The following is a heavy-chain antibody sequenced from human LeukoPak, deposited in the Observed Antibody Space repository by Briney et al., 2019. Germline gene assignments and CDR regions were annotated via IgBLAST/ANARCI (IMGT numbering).Heavy chain of an antibody. CDR1: VGSLSDYY. Sequence: PSETLSLTCTVSVGSLSDYYWSWIRQPPGKGLEWIGYIYYSGSIKYNPSLKSRVTISVDTSKNQFSLKLSSVTPADTAVYYCARDPSYSSGWFDPWGRGTLVTVSS. CDR3: ARDPSYSSGWFDP. V-gene: IGHV4-59*01. J-gene: IGHJ5*02. D-gene: IGHD6-25*01. CDR2: IYYSGSI.